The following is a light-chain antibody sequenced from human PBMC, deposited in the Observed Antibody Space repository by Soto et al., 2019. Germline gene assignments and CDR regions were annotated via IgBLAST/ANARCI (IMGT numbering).Light chain of an antibody. CDR1: QSVTNNY. J-gene: IGKJ1*01. CDR2: DAS. V-gene: IGKV3-20*01. Sequence: EIVLTQSPGTLSLSPGERATLSCRASQSVTNNYLDWFQQKPGQAPRLLIYDASIRADGIPDRFSGSGSETDFTLTISRLEPEDSAVYYCQQCSFSPRTFCQGTKVEIK. CDR3: QQCSFSPRT.